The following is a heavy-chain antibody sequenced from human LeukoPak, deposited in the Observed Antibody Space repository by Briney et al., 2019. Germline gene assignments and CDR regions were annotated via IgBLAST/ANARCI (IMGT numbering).Heavy chain of an antibody. Sequence: ASVTVSCKASGYTFTGYYMHWVRQAPGRGLEWMGWINPNSGGTNYAQKFQGRVTMTRDTSISTAYMELSRLRSDDTAVYYCARSRAVLRFLEWLFGYWGQGTLVTVSS. CDR3: ARSRAVLRFLEWLFGY. V-gene: IGHV1-2*02. CDR2: INPNSGGT. CDR1: GYTFTGYY. D-gene: IGHD3-3*01. J-gene: IGHJ4*02.